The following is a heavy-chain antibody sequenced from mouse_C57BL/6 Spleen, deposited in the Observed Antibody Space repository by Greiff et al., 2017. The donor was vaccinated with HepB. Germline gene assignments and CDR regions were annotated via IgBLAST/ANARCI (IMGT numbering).Heavy chain of an antibody. CDR2: IYPRSGNT. CDR1: GYTFTSYG. V-gene: IGHV1-81*01. D-gene: IGHD2-3*01. CDR3: GLLRFAY. J-gene: IGHJ3*01. Sequence: QVQLKQSGAELARPGASVKLSCKASGYTFTSYGISWVKQRTGQGLEWIGEIYPRSGNTYYNEKFKGKATLTADKSSSTAYMELRSLTSEDSAVYFCGLLRFAYWGQGTLVTVSA.